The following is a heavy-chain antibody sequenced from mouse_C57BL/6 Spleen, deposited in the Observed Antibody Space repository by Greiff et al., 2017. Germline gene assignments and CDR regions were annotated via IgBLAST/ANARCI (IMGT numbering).Heavy chain of an antibody. D-gene: IGHD2-3*01. CDR3: ARHDGGFAY. V-gene: IGHV5-6*01. J-gene: IGHJ3*01. CDR1: GFTFSSYG. Sequence: EVKLMESGGDLVKPGGSLKLSCAASGFTFSSYGMSWVRQTPDKRLEWVATISSGGSYTYYPDRVKGRFPIARDNAKNTRYLQMSSLKSEDTAMYYCARHDGGFAYWGQGTLVTVSA. CDR2: ISSGGSYT.